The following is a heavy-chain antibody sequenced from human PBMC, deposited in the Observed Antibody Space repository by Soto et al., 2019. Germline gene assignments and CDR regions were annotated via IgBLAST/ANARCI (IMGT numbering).Heavy chain of an antibody. D-gene: IGHD6-19*01. CDR3: AKSAVGRSGWCWGGHDY. Sequence: DVQLLESGGNLVQPGGSLRLSCAASGFTFSSYAMSWVRQPPGKGLEFVSSISGSGGDTYYADSVKGRLTIARDNSKNTLYLQLNSLRAEDTAVYFGAKSAVGRSGWCWGGHDYWGQGTLVTVSS. CDR2: ISGSGGDT. CDR1: GFTFSSYA. J-gene: IGHJ4*02. V-gene: IGHV3-23*01.